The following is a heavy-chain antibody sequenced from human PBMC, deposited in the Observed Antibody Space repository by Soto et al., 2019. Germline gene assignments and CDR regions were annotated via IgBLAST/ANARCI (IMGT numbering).Heavy chain of an antibody. D-gene: IGHD3-16*01. V-gene: IGHV1-3*01. CDR2: INAGNGNT. J-gene: IGHJ6*02. CDR1: GYTFTGYY. CDR3: ARDFYVGYGMDV. Sequence: ASVKVSCKASGYTFTGYYMHWVRQAPGQRLEWMGWINAGNGNTKYSQKFQGRVTITRDTSASTAYMELSSLRSEDTAVYYCARDFYVGYGMDVWGQGTTVTVSS.